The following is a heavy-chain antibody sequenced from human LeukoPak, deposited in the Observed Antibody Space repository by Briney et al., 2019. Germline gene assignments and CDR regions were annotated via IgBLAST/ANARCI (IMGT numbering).Heavy chain of an antibody. CDR2: MNPNSGNT. J-gene: IGHJ6*03. V-gene: IGHV1-8*01. D-gene: IGHD3-3*01. CDR3: ARDQPQYDFWSGYLTFMPYYYYMDV. Sequence: ASVKVSCKASGYTFTSYDINWVRQATGQGLEWMGWMNPNSGNTGYAQKLQGRVTMTRNTSIITAYMELSSLRSEDTAVYYCARDQPQYDFWSGYLTFMPYYYYMDVWGKGTTVTVSS. CDR1: GYTFTSYD.